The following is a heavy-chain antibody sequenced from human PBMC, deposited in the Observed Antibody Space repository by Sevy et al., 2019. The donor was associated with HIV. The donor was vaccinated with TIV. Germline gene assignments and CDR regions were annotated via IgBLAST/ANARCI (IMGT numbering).Heavy chain of an antibody. CDR3: ARGRDSSAYYRRYYYYGMDV. Sequence: KQSQTLSLTCAISGDSVSSNSAAWNWIRQSPSRGLEWLGRTYYRSKWYNDYAVSVKSRITINPDTSKNKFSLQLTSVTPDDTAVYYCARGRDSSAYYRRYYYYGMDVWGQGTTVTVSS. V-gene: IGHV6-1*01. CDR2: TYYRSKWYN. J-gene: IGHJ6*02. CDR1: GDSVSSNSAA. D-gene: IGHD3-22*01.